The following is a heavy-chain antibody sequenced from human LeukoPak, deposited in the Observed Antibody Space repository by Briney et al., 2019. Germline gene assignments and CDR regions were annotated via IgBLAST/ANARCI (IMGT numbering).Heavy chain of an antibody. CDR1: GYTFTAHY. V-gene: IGHV1-2*06. Sequence: ASVKVSCKASGYTFTAHYMHWVRQAPGQGREGMGRINPSSGDTEYGQGFQGRVTLTRDTSSSTANMELRRLRSDDTAVYYCARDPGYSYAFDIWGQGTVVIVSS. CDR3: ARDPGYSYAFDI. D-gene: IGHD2-21*01. J-gene: IGHJ3*02. CDR2: INPSSGDT.